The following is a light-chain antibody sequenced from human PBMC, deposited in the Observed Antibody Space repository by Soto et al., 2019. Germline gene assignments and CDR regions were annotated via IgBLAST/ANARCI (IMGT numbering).Light chain of an antibody. J-gene: IGKJ2*01. CDR2: AAS. V-gene: IGKV1-39*01. CDR3: QQGSSTPPFT. Sequence: DIQMIQSPSSLSASVGDRVTITCRASQSISSYLIWYQQKPGKAPKLLIYAASRLHSGVPSRFSGSGSETDFTLTISSLQPEDFATYYCQQGSSTPPFTFGQGTKLEIK. CDR1: QSISSY.